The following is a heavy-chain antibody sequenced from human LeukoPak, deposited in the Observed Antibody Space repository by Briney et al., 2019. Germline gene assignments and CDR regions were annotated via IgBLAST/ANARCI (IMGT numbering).Heavy chain of an antibody. CDR1: GGSINSGAYY. V-gene: IGHV4-61*02. Sequence: SETLSLTCTVSGGSINSGAYYWSWIRQPAGKGLEWIGRISTSGSTNYNPSLKSRVTISVDTSKNQFSLKLSSVTAADTAVYYCARDRSTHSSGWFDRGAYFDYWGQGTLVTVSS. CDR3: ARDRSTHSSGWFDRGAYFDY. D-gene: IGHD6-19*01. CDR2: ISTSGST. J-gene: IGHJ4*02.